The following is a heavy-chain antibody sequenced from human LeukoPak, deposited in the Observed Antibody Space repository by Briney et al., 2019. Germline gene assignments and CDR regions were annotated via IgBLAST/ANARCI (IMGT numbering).Heavy chain of an antibody. CDR1: GFTFSTYA. D-gene: IGHD3-10*01. J-gene: IGHJ4*01. Sequence: GGSLRLSCAASGFTFSTYAMSWVRQAPGKGLEWVSAIGGSDGGTYYADSVKGRFTISRDYSKDTLYVQMNSLRAEDTAVYYCASAPRDYYFGSGSMGSYFDYWGQGTLVTVSS. CDR2: IGGSDGGT. CDR3: ASAPRDYYFGSGSMGSYFDY. V-gene: IGHV3-23*01.